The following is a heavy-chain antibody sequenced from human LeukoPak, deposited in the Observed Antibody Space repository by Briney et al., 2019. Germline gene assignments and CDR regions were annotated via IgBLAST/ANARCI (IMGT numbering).Heavy chain of an antibody. CDR3: ARETLGDPYYYYGMDV. V-gene: IGHV1-46*01. CDR1: GYTFTSYY. CDR2: INPSGGST. D-gene: IGHD3-16*01. Sequence: ASVKVSCKASGYTFTSYYMHWVRQAPGQGLEWMGIINPSGGSTSYAQKFQGRVTMTRDTSTSTVYMELSSLRSEDTAVYYCARETLGDPYYYYGMDVWGQGTTVTVSS. J-gene: IGHJ6*02.